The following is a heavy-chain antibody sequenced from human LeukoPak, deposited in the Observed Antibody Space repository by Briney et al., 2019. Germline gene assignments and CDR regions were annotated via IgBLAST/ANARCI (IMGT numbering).Heavy chain of an antibody. V-gene: IGHV4-34*01. D-gene: IGHD2-8*01. CDR2: INHSGST. CDR1: GGSFSGYY. CDR3: ARERKKWMDV. J-gene: IGHJ6*04. Sequence: SETLSLTCAVYGGSFSGYYWSWIRQPPGKGLEWIGEINHSGSTNYNPSLKSRVTISVDTSKNQFSLKLSSVTAADTAVHYCARERKKWMDVWGKGTTVTVSS.